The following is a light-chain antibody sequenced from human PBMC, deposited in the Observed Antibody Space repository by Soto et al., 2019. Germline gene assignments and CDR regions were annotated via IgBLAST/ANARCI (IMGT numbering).Light chain of an antibody. CDR2: GNS. V-gene: IGLV1-40*01. Sequence: QSVLTQPPSVSGAPGQRVTISCTGSSFNIGAGYDVHWYQQLPGTAPKLLIYGNSNRPSGVPDRFSGSKSGTSASLAITGLQAEDEADYYCQSYDSSLSGGGVFGGGTKLTVL. CDR1: SFNIGAGYD. CDR3: QSYDSSLSGGGV. J-gene: IGLJ2*01.